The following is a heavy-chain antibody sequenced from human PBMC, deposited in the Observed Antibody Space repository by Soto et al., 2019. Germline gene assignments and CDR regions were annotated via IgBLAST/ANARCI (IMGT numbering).Heavy chain of an antibody. V-gene: IGHV4-39*01. J-gene: IGHJ4*02. Sequence: QLQLQESGPGLVKPSETLSLTCNVSGGAISGRSNYWGWIRQPPGKGLEYIGSIYSGGSTYYNPSLNSRVTLSVDTSQNQFFLRLTSVTAADTAVYYCARRPSATWLFDYWCLGTQVTVSS. CDR3: ARRPSATWLFDY. CDR2: IYSGGST. D-gene: IGHD2-15*01. CDR1: GGAISGRSNY.